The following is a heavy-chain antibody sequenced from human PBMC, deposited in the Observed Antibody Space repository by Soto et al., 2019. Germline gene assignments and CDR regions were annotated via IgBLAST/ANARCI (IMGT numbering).Heavy chain of an antibody. CDR2: IIPIFGTA. CDR1: GGTFSSYA. Sequence: SVKVSCKASGGTFSSYAISWVRQAPGQGLEWMGGIIPIFGTANYAQKFQGRVTITADESTSTAYMELSSLRSEDTAVYYCARVNYCGGDCYSYLQHWGQGTLVTVSS. J-gene: IGHJ1*01. CDR3: ARVNYCGGDCYSYLQH. D-gene: IGHD2-21*02. V-gene: IGHV1-69*13.